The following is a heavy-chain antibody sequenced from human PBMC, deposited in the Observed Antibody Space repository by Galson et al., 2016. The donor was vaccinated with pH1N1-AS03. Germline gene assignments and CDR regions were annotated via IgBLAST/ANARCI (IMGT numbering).Heavy chain of an antibody. D-gene: IGHD3-22*01. J-gene: IGHJ5*02. CDR3: AKAGRYSESNGYYSLTS. CDR2: INWEGAGT. Sequence: SLRLSCAASGFTFDDYAMHWVRQAPGKGLEWVSLINWEGAGTYYADSVQGRFTVSRDNSKNSLYLQMNSLRAEDTALYYCAKAGRYSESNGYYSLTSWGQGTLVTVSS. V-gene: IGHV3-43D*03. CDR1: GFTFDDYA.